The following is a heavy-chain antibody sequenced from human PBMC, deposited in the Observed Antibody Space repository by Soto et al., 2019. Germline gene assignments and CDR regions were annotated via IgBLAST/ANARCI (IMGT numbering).Heavy chain of an antibody. CDR2: ISYDGSNK. D-gene: IGHD5-12*01. Sequence: QVQLVESGGGVVQPGRSLRLSCAASGFTFSSYAMHWVRQAPGKGLEWVAVISYDGSNKYYADSVKGRFTISRDNSKNTLYLQMNSLRAEDTAVYYCARDGGGYYFDYLGQGTLVTVSS. J-gene: IGHJ4*02. CDR1: GFTFSSYA. V-gene: IGHV3-30-3*01. CDR3: ARDGGGYYFDY.